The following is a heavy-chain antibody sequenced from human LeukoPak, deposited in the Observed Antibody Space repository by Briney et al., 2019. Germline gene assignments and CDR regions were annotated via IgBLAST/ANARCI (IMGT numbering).Heavy chain of an antibody. D-gene: IGHD5-18*01. J-gene: IGHJ6*03. Sequence: GGSLRLSCAASGFTFSTYTMNWVRQAPGKGLEWVSSISSRSSYIYYADSVKGRFTISRDNAKNSLYLQMNSLRAEDTAVYYCARTSGYSYGYLYMDVWGKGTTVTISS. CDR3: ARTSGYSYGYLYMDV. CDR1: GFTFSTYT. CDR2: ISSRSSYI. V-gene: IGHV3-21*01.